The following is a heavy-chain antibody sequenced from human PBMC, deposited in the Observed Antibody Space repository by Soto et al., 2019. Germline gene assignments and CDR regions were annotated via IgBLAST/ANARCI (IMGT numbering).Heavy chain of an antibody. D-gene: IGHD6-19*01. CDR3: AREFPHSSGWFLY. J-gene: IGHJ4*02. CDR2: ISSSSSYI. Sequence: GGSLRLSCAASGFTFSSYSMNWVRQAPGKGLEWVSSISSSSSYIYYADSVKGRFTISRDNAKNSLYLQMNSLRAEDTAVYYCAREFPHSSGWFLYWGQGTLATVSS. V-gene: IGHV3-21*01. CDR1: GFTFSSYS.